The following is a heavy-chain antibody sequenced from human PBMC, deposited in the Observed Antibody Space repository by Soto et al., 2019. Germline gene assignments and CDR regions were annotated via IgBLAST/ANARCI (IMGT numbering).Heavy chain of an antibody. Sequence: FLSLDREAAGFSFSDYYMSWIRQAPEKGLEWVSYISSSGSTIYYADSVKGRFTTSRDNAKNSLYLQMNSLRAEDTAVYYCARAKRESYSSGWYGEHFEYWGQGTLVTVPS. CDR3: ARAKRESYSSGWYGEHFEY. CDR1: GFSFSDYY. J-gene: IGHJ4*02. D-gene: IGHD6-19*01. V-gene: IGHV3-11*01. CDR2: ISSSGSTI.